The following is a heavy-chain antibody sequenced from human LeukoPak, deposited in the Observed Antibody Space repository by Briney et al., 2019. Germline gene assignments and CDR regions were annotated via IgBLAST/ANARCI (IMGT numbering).Heavy chain of an antibody. J-gene: IGHJ6*03. Sequence: GGSLRLSCAASGFTFSSYSMNWVRQAPGKGLEWVSYISSSSSTIYYADSVKGRFTISRDNAKNSLYLQMNSLRAEDTAVYYCAWTATESYYYMDVWGKGTTVTVSS. CDR1: GFTFSSYS. CDR2: ISSSSSTI. D-gene: IGHD2-21*02. V-gene: IGHV3-48*01. CDR3: AWTATESYYYMDV.